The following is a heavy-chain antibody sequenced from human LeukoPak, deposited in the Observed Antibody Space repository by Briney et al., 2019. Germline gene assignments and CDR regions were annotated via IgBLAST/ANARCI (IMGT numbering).Heavy chain of an antibody. CDR2: ISGSGGST. V-gene: IGHV3-23*01. Sequence: GGSLRLSCAASGFTFSSYAMSWVRQARGKGLEWVSAISGSGGSTYYADSVKGRFTISRDNSKNTLYLQMNSLRAEDTAVYYCARDRGGSYYVDYWGQGTLVTVSS. D-gene: IGHD1-26*01. CDR3: ARDRGGSYYVDY. CDR1: GFTFSSYA. J-gene: IGHJ4*02.